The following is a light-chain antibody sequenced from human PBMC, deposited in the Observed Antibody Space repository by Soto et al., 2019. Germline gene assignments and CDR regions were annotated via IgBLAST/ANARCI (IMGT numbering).Light chain of an antibody. CDR2: DVS. Sequence: QSVLTQPASVSGSPGQSITISCTGTSSDVGGHNYVSWYQQHPGKAHKLMIYDVSNRPSGVSNRFSGSKSGNTASLTISGLQAEDEADYYCSSYTSSSTPYVFGTGTKVTVL. CDR1: SSDVGGHNY. J-gene: IGLJ1*01. V-gene: IGLV2-14*01. CDR3: SSYTSSSTPYV.